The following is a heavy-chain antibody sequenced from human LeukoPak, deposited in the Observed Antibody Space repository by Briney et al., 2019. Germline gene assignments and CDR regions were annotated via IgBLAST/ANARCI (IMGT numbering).Heavy chain of an antibody. V-gene: IGHV1-2*02. D-gene: IGHD6-19*01. CDR1: GYTFTGYY. Sequence: ASVKVSCKASGYTFTGYYVHWVRQAPGQGLEWMGWINPNSGGTNYAQKFQGRVTMTRDTSISTAYMELSRLRSDDTAVYYCAREAVAGTYWFDPWGQGTLVTVSS. CDR3: AREAVAGTYWFDP. CDR2: INPNSGGT. J-gene: IGHJ5*02.